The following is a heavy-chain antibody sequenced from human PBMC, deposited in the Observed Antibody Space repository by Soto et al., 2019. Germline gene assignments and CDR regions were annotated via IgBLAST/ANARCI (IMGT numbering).Heavy chain of an antibody. CDR3: ARGGGYYDFWSGYYLSYGMDV. V-gene: IGHV4-34*01. CDR1: GGSFSGYY. Sequence: SETLSLTCAVYGGSFSGYYWSWIRQPPGKGLEWIGEINHSGSTNYNPSLKSRVTISVDTSKNQFSLKLSSVTAADTAVYYCARGGGYYDFWSGYYLSYGMDVWGQGTTVTVSS. J-gene: IGHJ6*02. D-gene: IGHD3-3*01. CDR2: INHSGST.